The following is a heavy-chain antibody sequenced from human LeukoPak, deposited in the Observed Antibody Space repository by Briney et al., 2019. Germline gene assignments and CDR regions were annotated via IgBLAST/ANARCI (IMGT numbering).Heavy chain of an antibody. CDR2: ISYSGNT. CDR1: GGSIISSDYH. J-gene: IGHJ3*02. D-gene: IGHD2-15*01. V-gene: IGHV4-39*01. Sequence: SETLSLTCTVSGGSIISSDYHWGWVRQPPGKGLEWIGTISYSGNTDYNPSLGSRVTISVDTSNNQFSLRLGSVTAADTAVYHCARHCCSGPAKRVFDIWGQGTMVTVSS. CDR3: ARHCCSGPAKRVFDI.